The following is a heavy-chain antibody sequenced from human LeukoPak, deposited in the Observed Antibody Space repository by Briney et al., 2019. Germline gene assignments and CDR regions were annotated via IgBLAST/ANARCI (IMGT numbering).Heavy chain of an antibody. D-gene: IGHD3-3*02. CDR1: GYTFTSYG. Sequence: ASVKVSCKASGYTFTSYGISWVRQAPGQGLEWMGWISAYNGNTNYAQKLQGRVTMTTDTSTSTAYMELRSLRSDDTAVYYCARERAFLEWSMIDYWGQGTLITVSS. CDR2: ISAYNGNT. V-gene: IGHV1-18*01. J-gene: IGHJ4*02. CDR3: ARERAFLEWSMIDY.